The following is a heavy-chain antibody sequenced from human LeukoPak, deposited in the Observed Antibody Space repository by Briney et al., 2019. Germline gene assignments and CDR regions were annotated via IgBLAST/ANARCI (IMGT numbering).Heavy chain of an antibody. V-gene: IGHV3-74*01. Sequence: PGGPLRLSCATSGFTVSGNYMNWVRQAPGKGLVWVSRIYSDGSSTNYADSVKGRFTISRDNAKNTLYLQMNSLRAEDTAVYYCARDRSSLGLWFGELRNWGQGTLVTVSS. CDR1: GFTVSGNY. CDR2: IYSDGSST. J-gene: IGHJ4*02. CDR3: ARDRSSLGLWFGELRN. D-gene: IGHD3-10*01.